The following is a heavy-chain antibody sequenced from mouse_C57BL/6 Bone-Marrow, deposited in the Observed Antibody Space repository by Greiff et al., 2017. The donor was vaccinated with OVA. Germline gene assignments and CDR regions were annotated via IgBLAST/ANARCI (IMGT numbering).Heavy chain of an antibody. V-gene: IGHV1-63*01. D-gene: IGHD3-2*02. J-gene: IGHJ2*01. CDR1: GYTFTNYW. Sequence: VKLQESGAELVRPGTSVKMSCKASGYTFTNYWIGWAKQRPGHGLEWIGDIYPGGGYTNYNEKFKGKATLTADKSSSTAYMQFSSLTSEDSAIYYCARGSGFDYWGQGTTLTVSS. CDR2: IYPGGGYT. CDR3: ARGSGFDY.